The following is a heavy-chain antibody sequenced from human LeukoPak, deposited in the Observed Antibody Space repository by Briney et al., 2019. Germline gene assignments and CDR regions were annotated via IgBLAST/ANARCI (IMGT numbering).Heavy chain of an antibody. CDR3: AGANATSGYYFVA. CDR1: GFTFSSYG. V-gene: IGHV3-23*01. D-gene: IGHD3-22*01. J-gene: IGHJ5*02. CDR2: ITTSGGTT. Sequence: PGGSLRLSCAASGFTFSSYGMTWVRQPPGKGLEWVSAITTSGGTTYYADSVKGRFTISRDNSMSTLYLQMNSLRVEDTAVYYCAGANATSGYYFVAWGQGTQVTVSS.